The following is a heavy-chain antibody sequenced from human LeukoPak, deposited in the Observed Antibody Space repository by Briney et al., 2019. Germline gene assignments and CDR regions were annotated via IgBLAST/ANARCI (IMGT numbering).Heavy chain of an antibody. J-gene: IGHJ4*02. V-gene: IGHV3-7*01. CDR3: ARGVYEFDY. D-gene: IGHD6-6*01. CDR1: GFTFSDYY. CDR2: MKEDGGEK. Sequence: PGGSLRLSCAASGFTFSDYYMSWVRQAPGKGLEWVANMKEDGGEKYYVDSVKGRFTISRDNVKNSLYLQMNSLRAEDTAVYYCARGVYEFDYWGQGTLVTVSS.